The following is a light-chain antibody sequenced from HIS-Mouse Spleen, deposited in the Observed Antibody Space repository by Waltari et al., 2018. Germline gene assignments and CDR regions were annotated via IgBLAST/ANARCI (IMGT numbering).Light chain of an antibody. Sequence: SYELTQPPSVSVSPGQTARNTCSGDALPQQYAYWYQQKPGQAPVLVIYKDSERPSGIPERFSGSSSGTTVTLTISGVQAEDEADYYCQSADSSGTYTSWVFGGGTKLTVL. CDR1: ALPQQY. CDR3: QSADSSGTYTSWV. J-gene: IGLJ3*02. V-gene: IGLV3-25*03. CDR2: KDS.